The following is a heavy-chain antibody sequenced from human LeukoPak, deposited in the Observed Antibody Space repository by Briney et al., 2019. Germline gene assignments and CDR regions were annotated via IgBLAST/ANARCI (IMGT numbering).Heavy chain of an antibody. D-gene: IGHD3-22*01. Sequence: ASVKVSFKASGYTFTSYGISWVRQAPGQGLEWMGWISAYNGNTNYAQKLQGRVTMTTDTSTSTAYMELRSLRSDDTAVYYCARDYYDSSGPAPYFDYWGQGTLVTVSS. CDR2: ISAYNGNT. J-gene: IGHJ4*02. CDR3: ARDYYDSSGPAPYFDY. V-gene: IGHV1-18*01. CDR1: GYTFTSYG.